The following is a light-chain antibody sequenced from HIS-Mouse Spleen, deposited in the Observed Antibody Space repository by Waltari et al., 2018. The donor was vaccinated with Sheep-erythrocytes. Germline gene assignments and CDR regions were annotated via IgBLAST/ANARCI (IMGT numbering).Light chain of an antibody. V-gene: IGLV2-11*01. CDR2: DVS. CDR3: QAWDSSIVV. Sequence: QSALTQPRSVSGSPGQSVTISCTGTSSDVGGYNYVSWYQQHPGKAPKLMIYDVSKRPSGVPDRFSGSKSGNTATLTISGTQAMDEADYYCQAWDSSIVVFGGGTKLTVL. CDR1: SSDVGGYNY. J-gene: IGLJ2*01.